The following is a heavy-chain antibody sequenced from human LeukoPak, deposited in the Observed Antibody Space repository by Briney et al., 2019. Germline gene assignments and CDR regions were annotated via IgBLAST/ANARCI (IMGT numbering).Heavy chain of an antibody. Sequence: GGSLRLSCAASGFTFSSYDMHWVRQATGKGLEWVSAIGTVGDTYYPGSVKGRFTISRENAKNSLYLQMNSLRAGDTAVYYCARARYCSSTSCDHDAFDIWGQGTMVTVSS. J-gene: IGHJ3*02. CDR2: IGTVGDT. CDR3: ARARYCSSTSCDHDAFDI. CDR1: GFTFSSYD. V-gene: IGHV3-13*01. D-gene: IGHD2-2*01.